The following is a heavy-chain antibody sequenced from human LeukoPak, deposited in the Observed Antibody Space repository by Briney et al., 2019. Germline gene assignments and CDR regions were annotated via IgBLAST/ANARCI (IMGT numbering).Heavy chain of an antibody. CDR2: IYHSGST. V-gene: IGHV4-4*02. J-gene: IGHJ4*02. D-gene: IGHD6-13*01. CDR1: GGSISSSNW. Sequence: SETLSLTCAVSGGSISSSNWWSWVRQPPGKGLEWIGEIYHSGSTNYNPSLKSRVSISVDKSKNQFSLRLSSVTAADTAVYYCARGPIAAPGTCDYWGQGTLVTVSS. CDR3: ARGPIAAPGTCDY.